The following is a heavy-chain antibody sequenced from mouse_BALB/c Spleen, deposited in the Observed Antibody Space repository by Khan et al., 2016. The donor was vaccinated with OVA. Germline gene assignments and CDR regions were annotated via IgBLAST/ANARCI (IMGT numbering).Heavy chain of an antibody. J-gene: IGHJ2*01. CDR2: ILPGSGST. Sequence: QIQLVQSGAELMKPGASVKISCKATGYTFSSYWIEWVKQRPGHGLEWIGEILPGSGSTNYNEKFKGKATFTADTSSNTAYMQLNSLTSEDSAVYYGTRTGNYRDYFDYWGQGTTLTVSS. V-gene: IGHV1-9*01. CDR3: TRTGNYRDYFDY. D-gene: IGHD2-1*01. CDR1: GYTFSSYW.